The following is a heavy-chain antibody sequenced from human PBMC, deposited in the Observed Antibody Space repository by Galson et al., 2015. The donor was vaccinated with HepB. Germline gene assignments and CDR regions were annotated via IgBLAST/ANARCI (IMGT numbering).Heavy chain of an antibody. J-gene: IGHJ4*02. CDR2: ISYDGSNK. Sequence: SLRLSCAASGFTFSSYAMHWVRQAPGKGLEWVAVISYDGSNKYYADSVKGRFTISRDNSKNTLYLQMNSLRAEDTAVYYCARGRGYCSGGSCYFHFDYWGQGTLVTVSS. D-gene: IGHD2-15*01. V-gene: IGHV3-30*04. CDR3: ARGRGYCSGGSCYFHFDY. CDR1: GFTFSSYA.